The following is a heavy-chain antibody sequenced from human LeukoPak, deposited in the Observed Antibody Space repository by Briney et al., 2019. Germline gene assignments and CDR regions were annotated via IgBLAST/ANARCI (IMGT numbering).Heavy chain of an antibody. V-gene: IGHV3-30*04. CDR1: GFTFSSYA. J-gene: IGHJ4*02. CDR3: ARVSYGFDY. D-gene: IGHD1-26*01. Sequence: GRSLRLSSAASGFTFSSYAMHWVRQAPGKVLEWVAVITYDGSNKYYADSVKGRFTISRDNSKNTLYVQRNSLRAEDTAVYYCARVSYGFDYWGQGTLVTVSS. CDR2: ITYDGSNK.